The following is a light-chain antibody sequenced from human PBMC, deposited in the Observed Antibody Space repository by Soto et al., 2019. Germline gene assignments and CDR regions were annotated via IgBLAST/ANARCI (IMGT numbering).Light chain of an antibody. Sequence: QSVLTQPPSVSGAPGQRVTISCTGSSSNIGAGYDVHWYQQLPGTAPKLLIHGNTNRPSGVPDRFSGSKSDTSASLAITGLQAEDEADYYCQSYDSSLSGSVVFGGGTKVTVL. V-gene: IGLV1-40*01. CDR2: GNT. J-gene: IGLJ2*01. CDR1: SSNIGAGYD. CDR3: QSYDSSLSGSVV.